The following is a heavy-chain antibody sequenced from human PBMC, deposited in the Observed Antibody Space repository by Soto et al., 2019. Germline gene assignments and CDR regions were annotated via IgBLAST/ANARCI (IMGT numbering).Heavy chain of an antibody. CDR3: ASPVSYYYGMDV. J-gene: IGHJ6*02. CDR1: GFTFSSYE. Sequence: GSLSLSCAASGFTFSSYEMNWVRQAPGKGLEWVSYISSSGSTIYYADSVKGRSTISRDNAKNSLYLQMNSLRAEDTAVYYCASPVSYYYGMDVWGQGTTVTVSS. CDR2: ISSSGSTI. V-gene: IGHV3-48*03.